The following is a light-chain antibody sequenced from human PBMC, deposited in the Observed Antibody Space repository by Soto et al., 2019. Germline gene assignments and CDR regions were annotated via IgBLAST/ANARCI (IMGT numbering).Light chain of an antibody. V-gene: IGLV2-23*02. J-gene: IGLJ3*02. CDR3: CSQVGGGSPRWV. CDR1: SNDVGGYNL. Sequence: QSALTQPASVSGSPGQSITISCTGTSNDVGGYNLVSWFQQHPGKAPKLMISEVNKRPSGVSNRFSGSKSANTASLTISGLQAEDEADYYCCSQVGGGSPRWVFGGGTKLPV. CDR2: EVN.